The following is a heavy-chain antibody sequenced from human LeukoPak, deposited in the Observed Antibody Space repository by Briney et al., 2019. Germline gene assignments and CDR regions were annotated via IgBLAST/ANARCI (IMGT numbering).Heavy chain of an antibody. CDR1: GFAFTSYG. J-gene: IGHJ4*02. Sequence: GASVKVSCTASGFAFTSYGISWVRQAPGQGLEWMGWISGYNDITNYTQKFQRRVSMTTDTSTSTAYMELRSLRSDDTAMYYCARDDWERSSLFDYWGQGTLVTVSS. D-gene: IGHD1-1*01. CDR3: ARDDWERSSLFDY. V-gene: IGHV1-18*01. CDR2: ISGYNDIT.